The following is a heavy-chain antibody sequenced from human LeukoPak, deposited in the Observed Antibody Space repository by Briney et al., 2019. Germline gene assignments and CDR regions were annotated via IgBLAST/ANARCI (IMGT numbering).Heavy chain of an antibody. Sequence: GRSLRLSCAASGFTFSSYAMHWVRQAPGKGLEWVAVISYDGSNKYYADSVKGRFTIPRDNSKNTLYLQMNSLRAEDTAVYYCARTYIRGYSYGVLGYWGQGTLVTVSS. CDR2: ISYDGSNK. D-gene: IGHD5-18*01. CDR3: ARTYIRGYSYGVLGY. CDR1: GFTFSSYA. J-gene: IGHJ4*02. V-gene: IGHV3-30*04.